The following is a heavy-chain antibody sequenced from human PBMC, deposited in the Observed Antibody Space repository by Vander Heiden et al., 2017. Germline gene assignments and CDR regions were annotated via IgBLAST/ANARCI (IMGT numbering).Heavy chain of an antibody. CDR2: IYYSGST. J-gene: IGHJ6*02. D-gene: IGHD3-10*01. CDR3: ARHGWFDGMDV. CDR1: GGSIRSSSYY. V-gene: IGHV4-39*01. Sequence: QLQLQQSGPGLVKPSETLSLTCTVSGGSIRSSSYYWGWIRQPPGKGLEWIGSIYYSGSTYYNPSLKSRVTISVDTSKNQFSLKLSSVTAADTAVYYCARHGWFDGMDVWGQGTTVTVSS.